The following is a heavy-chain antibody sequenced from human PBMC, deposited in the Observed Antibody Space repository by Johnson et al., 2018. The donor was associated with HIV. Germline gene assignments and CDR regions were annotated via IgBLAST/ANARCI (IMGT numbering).Heavy chain of an antibody. D-gene: IGHD5-24*01. Sequence: VQLVESGGGVLRPGASLRLSCEGFGFIFDDYGLNWVRQAPGKGLEWVSGINWNGGSTGYADSVKGRFTLSRDNAKNTLYLQMNSLRAEDTAVYYCANGEMATIKAFYAFDIWGQGTMVTVSS. CDR3: ANGEMATIKAFYAFDI. V-gene: IGHV3-20*04. CDR2: INWNGGST. CDR1: GFIFDDYG. J-gene: IGHJ3*02.